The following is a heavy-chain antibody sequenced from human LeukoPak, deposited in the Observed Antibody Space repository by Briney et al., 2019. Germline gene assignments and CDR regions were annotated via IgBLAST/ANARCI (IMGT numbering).Heavy chain of an antibody. CDR2: IYTNGST. D-gene: IGHD6-13*01. CDR1: GGSISSGSYY. V-gene: IGHV4-61*02. Sequence: SQTLSLTCTVSGGSISSGSYYWSWIRQPAGKGLEWIGRIYTNGSTNYNPSLKSRVTISVDTSKNQFSLKLSSVTAADTAVYYCARGTYSSSWYFDYWGQGTLVTVSS. CDR3: ARGTYSSSWYFDY. J-gene: IGHJ4*02.